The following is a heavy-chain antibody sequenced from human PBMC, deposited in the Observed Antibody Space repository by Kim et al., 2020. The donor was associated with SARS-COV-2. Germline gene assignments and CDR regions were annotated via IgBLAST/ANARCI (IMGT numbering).Heavy chain of an antibody. D-gene: IGHD5-12*01. J-gene: IGHJ4*02. CDR2: ISYDGSNK. Sequence: GGSLRLSCAASGFTFSSYAMHWVRQAPGKGLEWVAVISYDGSNKYYADSVKGRFTISRDNSKNTLYLQMNSLRAEDTAVYYCARDGGVATIGALGYWGQG. CDR1: GFTFSSYA. V-gene: IGHV3-30*04. CDR3: ARDGGVATIGALGY.